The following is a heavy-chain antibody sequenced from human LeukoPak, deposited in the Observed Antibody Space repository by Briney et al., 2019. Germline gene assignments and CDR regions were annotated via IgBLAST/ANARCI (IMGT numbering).Heavy chain of an antibody. J-gene: IGHJ5*02. Sequence: ASVKVSCKASGGTFSSYAISWVRQAPGQGLEWMGGIIPIFGTANYAQKFQGRVTITADESTSTAYMELSSLRSEDTAVYYCARGGYCSSTSCYGGRDWFDPWGQGTLVTVSS. CDR2: IIPIFGTA. D-gene: IGHD2-2*01. CDR3: ARGGYCSSTSCYGGRDWFDP. CDR1: GGTFSSYA. V-gene: IGHV1-69*13.